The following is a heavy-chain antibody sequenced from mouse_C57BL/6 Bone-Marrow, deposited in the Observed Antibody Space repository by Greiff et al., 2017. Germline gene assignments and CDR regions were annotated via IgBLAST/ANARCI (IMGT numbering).Heavy chain of an antibody. CDR1: GYTFTDYY. CDR3: ARLGAYYGSPYWYFDV. V-gene: IGHV1-19*01. Sequence: EVQLQQSGPVLVKPGASVKMSCKASGYTFTDYYMNWVKQSHGKSLEWIGVINPYNGGTSYNQKFKGKATLTVDKSSSTAYMELNSLTSEDSAVYYCARLGAYYGSPYWYFDVWGTGTRVTVSS. CDR2: INPYNGGT. J-gene: IGHJ1*03. D-gene: IGHD1-1*01.